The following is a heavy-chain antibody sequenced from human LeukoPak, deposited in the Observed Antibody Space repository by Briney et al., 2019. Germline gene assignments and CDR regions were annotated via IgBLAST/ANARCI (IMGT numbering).Heavy chain of an antibody. CDR2: ISTGTGDT. D-gene: IGHD1-26*01. J-gene: IGHJ6*02. CDR1: GYMFTTHG. V-gene: IGHV1-18*01. Sequence: ASVKVPCKASGYMFTTHGISWVRQAPGPGLEWMGWISTGTGDTNYAQKVQDRVTMTIDTSANTAHMELRSLRSDDTAVYYCARAGAGALLIWFLGDGMCVWGQGTTVTVSS. CDR3: ARAGAGALLIWFLGDGMCV.